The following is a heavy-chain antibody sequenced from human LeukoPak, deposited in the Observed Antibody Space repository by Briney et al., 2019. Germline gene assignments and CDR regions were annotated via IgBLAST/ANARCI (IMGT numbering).Heavy chain of an antibody. CDR1: GFTFSSYG. D-gene: IGHD2-2*01. CDR3: AKPTRSSRNVDPFFDY. V-gene: IGHV3-30*18. Sequence: GRSLRLSCAASGFTFSSYGMHWVRQAPGKGLEGVAVISYDGSNKYYADCVKGRFTISRDNSKNTLYLQMNSLRAEDTAVYYCAKPTRSSRNVDPFFDYWGQGTLVTVSS. CDR2: ISYDGSNK. J-gene: IGHJ4*02.